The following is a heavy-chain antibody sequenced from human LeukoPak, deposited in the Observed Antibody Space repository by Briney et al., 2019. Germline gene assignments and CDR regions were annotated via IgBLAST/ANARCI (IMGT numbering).Heavy chain of an antibody. Sequence: GGSLRLSCAASGFTVSNNYMSWVRQAPGKGLDWVSVLYSGGSTYYAGSVKGRFTISRDNSKNTLYLQMNSLRAEDTAVYHCARTLYFGDLFYDYWGQGTLVTVSS. CDR2: LYSGGST. V-gene: IGHV3-66*01. D-gene: IGHD3-10*01. J-gene: IGHJ4*02. CDR3: ARTLYFGDLFYDY. CDR1: GFTVSNNY.